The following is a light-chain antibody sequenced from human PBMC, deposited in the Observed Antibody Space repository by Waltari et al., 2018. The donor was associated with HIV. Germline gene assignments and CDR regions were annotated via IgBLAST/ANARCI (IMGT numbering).Light chain of an antibody. CDR3: LQSYLTTFT. Sequence: EIQMTQTPSAPAASVGARITITCRTSQNIGNDLNWYQQKPGTAPKVLIFAASSLHSGVPSRFSGSGSGTDFTLTISSLQPEDFATYYCLQSYLTTFTFGPGTNVDFK. CDR1: QNIGND. V-gene: IGKV1-39*01. CDR2: AAS. J-gene: IGKJ3*01.